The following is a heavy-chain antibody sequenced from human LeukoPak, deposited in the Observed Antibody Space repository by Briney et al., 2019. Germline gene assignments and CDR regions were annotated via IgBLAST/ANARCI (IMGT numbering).Heavy chain of an antibody. Sequence: SETLSLTCTVSGVSISSSSYYWSWIRQPPGKGLEWIGYIYYSGSTNYNPSLKSRVTISVDTSKNQFSLKLSSVTAADTAVYYCARRGGYCSGGSCYTANNWFDPWGQGTLVTVSS. D-gene: IGHD2-15*01. CDR3: ARRGGYCSGGSCYTANNWFDP. J-gene: IGHJ5*02. CDR2: IYYSGST. CDR1: GVSISSSSYY. V-gene: IGHV4-61*05.